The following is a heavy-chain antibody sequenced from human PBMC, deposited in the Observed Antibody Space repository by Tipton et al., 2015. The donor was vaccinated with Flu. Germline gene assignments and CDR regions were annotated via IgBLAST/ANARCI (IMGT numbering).Heavy chain of an antibody. Sequence: TLSLTCAVSGDSIRSSDYYWGWIRQPPGKGLEWIGNIFHSGNAYRNPSLKSRVTISIDTSKNQFSLKLSSVTAADTAVYYCARVLLEWLSLDTYYYGMDVWGQGTTVTVSS. J-gene: IGHJ6*02. CDR1: GDSIRSSDYY. D-gene: IGHD3-3*01. CDR2: IFHSGNA. CDR3: ARVLLEWLSLDTYYYGMDV. V-gene: IGHV4-38-2*01.